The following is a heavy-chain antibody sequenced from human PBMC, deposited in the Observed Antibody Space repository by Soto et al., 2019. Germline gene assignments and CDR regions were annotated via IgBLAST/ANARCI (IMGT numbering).Heavy chain of an antibody. J-gene: IGHJ5*02. D-gene: IGHD2-15*01. Sequence: QLQLQESGPGLVRPSETLSLTCTVSGASLSTDTFYWGWIRQPPGKGLEWIAVIYYSGAAYYNPSLKSRVTISLDTSKNQVFLKLNSVTATDTARYFCARRDGGGQYYSFDPWGQGTLVTVSS. CDR3: ARRDGGGQYYSFDP. V-gene: IGHV4-39*01. CDR2: IYYSGAA. CDR1: GASLSTDTFY.